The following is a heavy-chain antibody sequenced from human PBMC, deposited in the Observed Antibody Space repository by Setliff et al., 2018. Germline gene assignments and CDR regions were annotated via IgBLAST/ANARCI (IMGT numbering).Heavy chain of an antibody. D-gene: IGHD3-10*01. CDR3: AGGQPLVRKYYYYMDV. CDR1: GGTFSSYV. J-gene: IGHJ6*03. V-gene: IGHV1-69*13. Sequence: ASVKVSCKASGGTFSSYVISGVREAPGQGLEWMGGIIPMFGTNYAQKFQGRVTITAEESTSTAYMELSSLGSEDTAVYYCAGGQPLVRKYYYYMDVWGKGTTVTVSS. CDR2: IIPMFGT.